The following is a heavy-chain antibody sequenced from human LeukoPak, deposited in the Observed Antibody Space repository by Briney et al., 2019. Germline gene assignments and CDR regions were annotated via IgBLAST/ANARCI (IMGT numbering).Heavy chain of an antibody. CDR3: ARVVVVTAMWFRLDP. V-gene: IGHV1-69*13. CDR1: GYTFTKYE. D-gene: IGHD2-21*02. J-gene: IGHJ5*02. Sequence: GASVRVSCKASGYTFTKYEMHWVRQAPGQGLEWMGGIIPIFGTANYAQKFQGRVTITADESTSTAYMELSSLRSEDTAVYYCARVVVVTAMWFRLDPWGQGTLVTVSS. CDR2: IIPIFGTA.